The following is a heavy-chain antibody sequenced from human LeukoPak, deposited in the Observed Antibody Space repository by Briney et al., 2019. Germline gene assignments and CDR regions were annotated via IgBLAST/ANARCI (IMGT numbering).Heavy chain of an antibody. Sequence: SETLSLTCTVSGGSISSSSYYWGWIRQTPGKGLEWIGSIYYSGSTYYNPSLKSRVTISVDTSKNQFSLKLSSVTAADTAVYYCARQWLLYYFGYWGQGTLVTVSS. D-gene: IGHD3-22*01. V-gene: IGHV4-39*01. CDR1: GGSISSSSYY. J-gene: IGHJ4*02. CDR3: ARQWLLYYFGY. CDR2: IYYSGST.